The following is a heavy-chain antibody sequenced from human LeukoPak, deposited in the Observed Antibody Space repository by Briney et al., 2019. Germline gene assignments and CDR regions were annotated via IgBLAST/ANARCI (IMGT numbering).Heavy chain of an antibody. J-gene: IGHJ4*02. V-gene: IGHV3-9*01. Sequence: GGSLRLSFAASGFTFDDYAMPWVRQAPGKGLEWVSGISWNSGSIGYADSVKGRFTISRDNAKNSLYLQMNSLRAEDTALYYCAKDIGGYCSSTSCSLDYWGQGTLVTVSS. D-gene: IGHD2-2*01. CDR2: ISWNSGSI. CDR3: AKDIGGYCSSTSCSLDY. CDR1: GFTFDDYA.